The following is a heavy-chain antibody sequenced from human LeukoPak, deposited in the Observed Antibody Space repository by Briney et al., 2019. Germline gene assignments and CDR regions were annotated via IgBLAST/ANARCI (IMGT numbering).Heavy chain of an antibody. J-gene: IGHJ4*02. Sequence: GGSLRLSCVVSGFRFSDYYMSWIRQPPGKGLELISYISGSGDAIYYTDSVKGRFTISRDNAKNSLYLQLDSLSAEDTAVYYCASLYDSTGFCFDYWGQGALVTVSS. CDR1: GFRFSDYY. D-gene: IGHD3-22*01. V-gene: IGHV3-11*01. CDR2: ISGSGDAI. CDR3: ASLYDSTGFCFDY.